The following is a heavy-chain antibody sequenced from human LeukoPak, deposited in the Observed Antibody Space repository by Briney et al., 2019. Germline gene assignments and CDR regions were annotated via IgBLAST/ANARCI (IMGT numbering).Heavy chain of an antibody. J-gene: IGHJ4*02. CDR1: GGSISSYY. CDR2: IYYSGST. V-gene: IGHV4-59*01. CDR3: ARVSDCGGDCYTIDY. Sequence: SETLSLTCTVSGGSISSYYWSWTRQPPGKGLEWIGYIYYSGSTNYNPSLKSRVTISVDTSKNQFSLKLSSVTAADTAVYYCARVSDCGGDCYTIDYWGQGTLVTVSS. D-gene: IGHD2-21*02.